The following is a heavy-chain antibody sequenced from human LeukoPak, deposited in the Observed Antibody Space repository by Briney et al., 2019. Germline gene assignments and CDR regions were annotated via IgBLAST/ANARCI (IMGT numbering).Heavy chain of an antibody. V-gene: IGHV3-7*01. CDR1: GFTFSSYW. D-gene: IGHD3-22*01. CDR3: ARVPKSLNYSDSSGYPYYFDY. Sequence: GGSLRLSCAASGFTFSSYWMSWVRQAPGKGLEWVANIKQDGSEKYYVDSVKGRFTISRDNAKNSLYLQMNSLRAEDTAIYYCARVPKSLNYSDSSGYPYYFDYWGQGTLVTVSS. J-gene: IGHJ4*02. CDR2: IKQDGSEK.